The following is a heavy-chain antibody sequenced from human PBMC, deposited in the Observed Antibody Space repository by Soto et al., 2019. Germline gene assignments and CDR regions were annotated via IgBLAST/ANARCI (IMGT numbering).Heavy chain of an antibody. CDR1: GYSFTSYW. Sequence: PGESLKISCKGSGYSFTSYWIGWVRQMPGKGLEWMGIIYPGDSDTRYSPSFQGQVTISADKSISTAYLQWSSLKASDTAMYFCATTLNAPFYGLDYGYGMDVWGQGTTVTVSS. D-gene: IGHD3-16*01. J-gene: IGHJ6*02. V-gene: IGHV5-51*01. CDR3: ATTLNAPFYGLDYGYGMDV. CDR2: IYPGDSDT.